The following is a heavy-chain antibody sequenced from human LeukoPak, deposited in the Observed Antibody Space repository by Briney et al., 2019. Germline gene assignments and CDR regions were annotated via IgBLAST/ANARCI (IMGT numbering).Heavy chain of an antibody. CDR2: ISYDGNNQ. D-gene: IGHD3-22*01. J-gene: IGHJ4*02. V-gene: IGHV3-30-3*01. CDR3: ARDLPHDSSGFDY. CDR1: GFAFSSLA. Sequence: HPGTSLRLSCAVSGFAFSSLAMHWVRQAPGKGLEWVAFISYDGNNQYYADSVKGRFTISRDNSKNTLYLQMNSLRAEDTAVYYCARDLPHDSSGFDYWGQGTLVTVSS.